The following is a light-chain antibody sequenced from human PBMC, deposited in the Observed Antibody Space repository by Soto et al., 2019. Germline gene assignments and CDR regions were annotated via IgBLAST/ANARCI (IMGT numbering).Light chain of an antibody. CDR3: QQYNSYSPS. Sequence: DIQMTQSPSTLSASVGDRVTITCRASQSISSWLAWYQQKPGKAPKLLIYDASSLESGVPSRFSGSGSGTEFTLTISSLQPDDSATYYCQQYNSYSPSFGQGTKLEIK. V-gene: IGKV1-5*01. CDR1: QSISSW. J-gene: IGKJ2*01. CDR2: DAS.